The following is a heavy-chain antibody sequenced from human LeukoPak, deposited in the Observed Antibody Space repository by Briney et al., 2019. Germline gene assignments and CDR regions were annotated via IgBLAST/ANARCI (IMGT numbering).Heavy chain of an antibody. V-gene: IGHV3-30*04. CDR2: ISHDGSNK. CDR1: GFTFTSYA. Sequence: PGGSLRLSCAASGFTFTSYAMHWVRQAPGKGLEWVALISHDGSNKDYGDSVKGRFTISRDNSKNTLYLQMNSLKPEDTAVYYCARGGVVGAILGYWGQGSLVTVSP. J-gene: IGHJ4*02. D-gene: IGHD1-26*01. CDR3: ARGGVVGAILGY.